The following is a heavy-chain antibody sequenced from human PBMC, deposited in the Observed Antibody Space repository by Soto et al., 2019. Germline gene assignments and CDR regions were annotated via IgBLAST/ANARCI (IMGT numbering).Heavy chain of an antibody. Sequence: GGSLRLSCAASGFTFSSYSMNWVRQAPGKGLEWVSSISSSSSYIYYADSVKGRFTISRDNAKNSLYLQMNSLRAEDTAVYYCARGDIVVVPAAMYYFDYSGQGTLVTVSS. CDR2: ISSSSSYI. CDR3: ARGDIVVVPAAMYYFDY. D-gene: IGHD2-2*01. CDR1: GFTFSSYS. J-gene: IGHJ4*02. V-gene: IGHV3-21*01.